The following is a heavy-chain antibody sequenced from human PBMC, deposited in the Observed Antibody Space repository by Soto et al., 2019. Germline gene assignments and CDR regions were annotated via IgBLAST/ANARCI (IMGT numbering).Heavy chain of an antibody. V-gene: IGHV1-18*01. CDR1: GDTFTSYA. CDR3: ARDLPPVDY. J-gene: IGHJ4*02. CDR2: ISAYNGNT. Sequence: QVQLVQSGAEVKKPGASVKVSCKASGDTFTSYAISWLRQAPGKGLEWLGWISAYNGNTNYAQKLQGRVTTNTHTSTSTAYMALTSLRSDDTAVYYCARDLPPVDYWGQGTLVTVSS.